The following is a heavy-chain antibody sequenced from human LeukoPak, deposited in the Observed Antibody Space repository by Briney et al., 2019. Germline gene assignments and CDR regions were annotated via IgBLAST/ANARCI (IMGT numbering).Heavy chain of an antibody. CDR2: INHSGST. J-gene: IGHJ2*01. CDR1: GGSFSGYY. Sequence: PSETLSLTCAVYGGSFSGYYWSWIRQPPGKGLEWIGEINHSGSTNYNPSLKSRVTISVDTSKNQFSLKLSSVTAADTAVYYCARDRTTFKWYFDLWGRGTLVTVSS. V-gene: IGHV4-34*01. D-gene: IGHD2/OR15-2a*01. CDR3: ARDRTTFKWYFDL.